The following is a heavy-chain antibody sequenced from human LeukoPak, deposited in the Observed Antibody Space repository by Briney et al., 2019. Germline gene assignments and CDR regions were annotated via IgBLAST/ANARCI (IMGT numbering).Heavy chain of an antibody. CDR3: ARGVIAAAGTAHY. Sequence: GSLPLSCVASGFTFSSYSMNWVRQAPGKGLEWVSSISSSSSYIYYADSVKGRFTISRDNAKNSLYLQMNSLRAEDTAVYYCARGVIAAAGTAHYWGQGTLVTVSS. CDR1: GFTFSSYS. CDR2: ISSSSSYI. J-gene: IGHJ4*02. V-gene: IGHV3-21*01. D-gene: IGHD6-13*01.